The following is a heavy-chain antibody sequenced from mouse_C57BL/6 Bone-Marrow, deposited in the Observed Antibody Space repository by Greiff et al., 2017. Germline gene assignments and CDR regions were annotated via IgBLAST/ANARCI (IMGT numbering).Heavy chain of an antibody. J-gene: IGHJ3*01. Sequence: QLQLKQPGAELVKPGASVKMSCKASGYTFPSYWITWVKQRPGQGLELICDIYPGSGSTNYNEKFKSKATLTVDTSTSTAYMQLSSLTSEDSAGYYCATPFAYWGKGTLVTVSA. V-gene: IGHV1-55*01. CDR1: GYTFPSYW. CDR3: ATPFAY. CDR2: IYPGSGST.